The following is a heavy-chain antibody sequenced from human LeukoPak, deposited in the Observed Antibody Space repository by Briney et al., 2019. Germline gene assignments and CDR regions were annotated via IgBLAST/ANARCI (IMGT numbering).Heavy chain of an antibody. CDR3: AKDSTEPWRWELPVFFDY. CDR1: GFTFSSYA. V-gene: IGHV3-23*01. D-gene: IGHD1-26*01. J-gene: IGHJ4*02. Sequence: GGSLRLSCAASGFTFSSYAMSWVRQAPGKGPEWVSAISGSGGSTYYADSVKGRFTISRDNSKNTLYLQMNSLRAEDTAVYYCAKDSTEPWRWELPVFFDYWGQGTLVTVSS. CDR2: ISGSGGST.